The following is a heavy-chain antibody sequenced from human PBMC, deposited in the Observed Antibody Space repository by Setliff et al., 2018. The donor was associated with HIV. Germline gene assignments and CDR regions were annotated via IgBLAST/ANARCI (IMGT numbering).Heavy chain of an antibody. V-gene: IGHV3-NL1*01. CDR2: IGGSGGST. Sequence: PGGSLRLSCAASGFTFSDSVVHWVRQAPGKGLEWVSGIGGSGGSTYYADSVKGRFTISRDYSKNMVYLQVSSLRAEDTAVYYCAKEYSVNWFDPWGQGTLVTVSS. D-gene: IGHD6-13*01. CDR1: GFTFSDSV. CDR3: AKEYSVNWFDP. J-gene: IGHJ5*02.